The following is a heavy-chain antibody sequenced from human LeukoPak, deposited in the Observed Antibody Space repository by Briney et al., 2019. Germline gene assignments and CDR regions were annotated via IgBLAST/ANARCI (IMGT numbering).Heavy chain of an antibody. CDR3: ARLSLGYCSSTSCYASDY. Sequence: ASVKVSCKASGYTFTSYGISWVRQAPGQGLAWMGWISAYNGNTNYAQKLQGRVTMTTDTSTSTAYMELRSLRSDDTAVYYCARLSLGYCSSTSCYASDYWGQGTLVTVSS. CDR2: ISAYNGNT. V-gene: IGHV1-18*04. D-gene: IGHD2-2*01. CDR1: GYTFTSYG. J-gene: IGHJ4*02.